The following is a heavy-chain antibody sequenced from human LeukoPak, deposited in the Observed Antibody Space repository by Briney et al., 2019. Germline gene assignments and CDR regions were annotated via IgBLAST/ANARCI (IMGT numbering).Heavy chain of an antibody. J-gene: IGHJ3*02. CDR2: ISSSSSYI. D-gene: IGHD3-10*01. V-gene: IGHV3-21*01. CDR1: GFTFSSYS. Sequence: TGGSLRLSCAASGFTFSSYSMNWVRQAPGKGLEWVSSISSSSSYIYYADSVKGRFTISRDNAKNSLYLQMNSLRAEDTAVYYCARGPTGSGSFHDAFDIWGQGTMVTVSS. CDR3: ARGPTGSGSFHDAFDI.